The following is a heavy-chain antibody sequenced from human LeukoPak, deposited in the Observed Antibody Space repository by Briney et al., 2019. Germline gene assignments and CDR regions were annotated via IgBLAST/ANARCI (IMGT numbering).Heavy chain of an antibody. D-gene: IGHD2-21*02. J-gene: IGHJ4*02. CDR1: GFTFSSYG. CDR2: ISYDGSNK. V-gene: IGHV3-30*18. Sequence: PGGSLRLSCAASGFTFSSYGMHWVRQAPGKGLEWVAVISYDGSNKYYADSVKGRFTISRDNSKNTLYLQMNSLRAEDTAVYYCAKAPCGGDCYLADYWGQGTLVTVSS. CDR3: AKAPCGGDCYLADY.